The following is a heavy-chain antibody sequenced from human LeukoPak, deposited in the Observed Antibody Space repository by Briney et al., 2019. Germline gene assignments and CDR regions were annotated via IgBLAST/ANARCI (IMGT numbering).Heavy chain of an antibody. V-gene: IGHV1-8*03. CDR3: ARSRFGPGVDFDY. CDR1: GYTFTNYD. CDR2: MNPNSGNT. D-gene: IGHD2-2*01. J-gene: IGHJ4*02. Sequence: GASVKVSCEPSGYTFTNYDINWVRQASGQGLEWMGWMNPNSGNTDYARNFRGRFTFTRDTSTRTAYIELTSLRSEDTAVYYCARSRFGPGVDFDYWGRGTLVIAFS.